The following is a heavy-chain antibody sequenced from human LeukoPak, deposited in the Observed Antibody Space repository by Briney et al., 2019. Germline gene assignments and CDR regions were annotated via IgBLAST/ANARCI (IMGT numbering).Heavy chain of an antibody. J-gene: IGHJ4*02. CDR3: VKDSDGADSPY. D-gene: IGHD4-23*01. Sequence: PGGSLRLSCAASGFTFSSYSMNWVRQAPGKGLEWVSSISSSSSYIYYADSVKGRFTISRDNTKNSLYLQMSSLRAEDTAFYYCVKDSDGADSPYWGQGILVTVSS. CDR2: ISSSSSYI. V-gene: IGHV3-21*04. CDR1: GFTFSSYS.